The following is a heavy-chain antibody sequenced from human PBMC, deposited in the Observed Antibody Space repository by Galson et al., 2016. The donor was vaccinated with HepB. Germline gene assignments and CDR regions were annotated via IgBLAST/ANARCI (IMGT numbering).Heavy chain of an antibody. CDR1: GFTFKNYA. Sequence: SLRLSCAAPGFTFKNYAMHWVRQAPGKGLEWVAVISYDGTNKYYADSVKGRFTISRDNSKNTVVLQMNGLSGEDTAVYYCARDIDDWGQGTLVTVSS. V-gene: IGHV3-30-3*01. CDR2: ISYDGTNK. CDR3: ARDIDD. J-gene: IGHJ4*02.